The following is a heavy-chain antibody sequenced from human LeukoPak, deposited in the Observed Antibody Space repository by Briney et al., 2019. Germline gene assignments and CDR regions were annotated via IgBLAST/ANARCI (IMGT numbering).Heavy chain of an antibody. V-gene: IGHV3-74*01. Sequence: GGSLRLSCAASGFTFSNAWMSWVRQAPGKGLVWVSRIYSDGSRTTYADSVKGRFTISGDNAKNTLYLQMNSLRAEDTAVYYCARSGRGGAFDIWGQGTMVTVSS. D-gene: IGHD1-26*01. J-gene: IGHJ3*02. CDR1: GFTFSNAW. CDR3: ARSGRGGAFDI. CDR2: IYSDGSRT.